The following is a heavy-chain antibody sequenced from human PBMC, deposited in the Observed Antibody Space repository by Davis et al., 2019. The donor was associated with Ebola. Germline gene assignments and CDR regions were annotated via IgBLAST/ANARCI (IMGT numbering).Heavy chain of an antibody. CDR1: GFPFSSYG. CDR3: AQEYCSNSGSYCTYFDR. Sequence: GESLKISCAASGFPFSSYGMHWVRQAPGKGLEWVAVLSYDGSNKYYADSVKGRFTISRDNSKNTLYLQMNSLRAEDTAVYYCAQEYCSNSGSYCTYFDRWGQGTLVTVSS. J-gene: IGHJ4*02. CDR2: LSYDGSNK. V-gene: IGHV3-30*18. D-gene: IGHD3-10*01.